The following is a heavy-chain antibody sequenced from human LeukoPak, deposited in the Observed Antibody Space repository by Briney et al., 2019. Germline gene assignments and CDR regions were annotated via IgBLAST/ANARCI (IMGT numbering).Heavy chain of an antibody. J-gene: IGHJ1*01. CDR2: ISGSGGST. V-gene: IGHV3-23*01. D-gene: IGHD3-9*01. CDR3: ARDGHYDILTGYFQD. CDR1: GFTFSSYA. Sequence: GGSLRLSCAASGFTFSSYAMSWFRQAPGKGLEWVSAISGSGGSTYYADSVKGRFTISRDNAKNSLYLQMNSLRAEDTAVYYCARDGHYDILTGYFQDWGQGTLVTVSS.